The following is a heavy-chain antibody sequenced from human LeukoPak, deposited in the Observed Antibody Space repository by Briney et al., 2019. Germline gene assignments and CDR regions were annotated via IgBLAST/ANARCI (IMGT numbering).Heavy chain of an antibody. CDR3: AKDLGSNYGAHFFDY. CDR1: GLTLSSYA. V-gene: IGHV3-23*01. Sequence: GRSLRLSCAASGLTLSSYAMRWARRAPRKVLGWGTAISGSYGSTYYAEFVKGRFTITSDNSKNTLYLQMNSLRAEDTAVYYCAKDLGSNYGAHFFDYWGQGTLVTVSS. D-gene: IGHD5-18*01. CDR2: ISGSYGST. J-gene: IGHJ4*02.